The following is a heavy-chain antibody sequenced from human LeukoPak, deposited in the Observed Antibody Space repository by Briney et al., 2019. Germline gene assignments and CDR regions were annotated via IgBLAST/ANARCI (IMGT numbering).Heavy chain of an antibody. D-gene: IGHD2-2*01. V-gene: IGHV5-10-1*01. CDR1: GYRFTSYW. Sequence: GESLKISCRGSGYRFTSYWITWVRQLSGKGLEWMGRIDPSDSYTNYSPSFQGHVTISTDKSISTAYLQWSSLKASDTAMYYCATGPAAIVDYWGQGTLVTASS. J-gene: IGHJ4*02. CDR2: IDPSDSYT. CDR3: ATGPAAIVDY.